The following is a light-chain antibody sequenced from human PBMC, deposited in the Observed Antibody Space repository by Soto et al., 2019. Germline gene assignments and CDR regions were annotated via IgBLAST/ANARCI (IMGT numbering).Light chain of an antibody. CDR2: DAS. V-gene: IGKV1-5*01. Sequence: DIQMTQSPSTLSASVGDRVTITCRASQSIGSWLAWLQQKPGKAPNLLISDASSLKSGVPSRFSGSGSGTEFTLTISSLQPDDFATYYCQHYASLPLTFGGGTKV. CDR3: QHYASLPLT. CDR1: QSIGSW. J-gene: IGKJ4*01.